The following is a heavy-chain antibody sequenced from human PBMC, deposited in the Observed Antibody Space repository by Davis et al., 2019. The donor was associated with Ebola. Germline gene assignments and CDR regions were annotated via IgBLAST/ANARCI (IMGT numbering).Heavy chain of an antibody. V-gene: IGHV3-23*01. CDR1: GFTFSSYA. D-gene: IGHD3-22*01. CDR2: ISGSGGST. J-gene: IGHJ4*02. Sequence: PGGSLRLSCAASGFTFSSYAMSWVRQAPGKGLEWVSAISGSGGSTYYADSVKGRFTISRDNSKNTLYLQMNSLRAEDTAVYYCAKDPRTYYYDSSGYPDWGQGTLVTVSS. CDR3: AKDPRTYYYDSSGYPD.